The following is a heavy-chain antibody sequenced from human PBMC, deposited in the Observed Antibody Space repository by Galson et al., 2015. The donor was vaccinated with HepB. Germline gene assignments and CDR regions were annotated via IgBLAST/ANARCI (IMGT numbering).Heavy chain of an antibody. J-gene: IGHJ6*04. CDR1: GCTFSSYA. V-gene: IGHV1-69*13. CDR3: ARPLGYCSSTTFPTTLDV. D-gene: IGHD2-2*01. Sequence: SVKLSCEASGCTFSSYAISWVRQAPGQGLEWMGGISPIFGTANYAQKLQGRVTITADDSTNTAYMELSSLRSEDTAVYYCARPLGYCSSTTFPTTLDVWGKGTPVTVSS. CDR2: ISPIFGTA.